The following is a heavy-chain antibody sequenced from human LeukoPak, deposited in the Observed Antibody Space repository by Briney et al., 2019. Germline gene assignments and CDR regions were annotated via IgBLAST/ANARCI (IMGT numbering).Heavy chain of an antibody. J-gene: IGHJ4*02. CDR1: GYTFTGYY. V-gene: IGHV1-2*02. CDR2: INPNSGGT. D-gene: IGHD2-2*01. CDR3: ARGIVVVPAAMWY. Sequence: ASLKVSCKASGYTFTGYYMHWVRQAPGQGLEWMGWINPNSGGTNYAQKFQGRVTMTRDTSISTAYMELSRLRSDDTAVYYCARGIVVVPAAMWYWGQGTLVTVSS.